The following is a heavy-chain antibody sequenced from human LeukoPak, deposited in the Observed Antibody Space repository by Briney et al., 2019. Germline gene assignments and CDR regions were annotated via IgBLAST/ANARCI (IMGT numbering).Heavy chain of an antibody. CDR3: ARSSIIAAAGPYYFDY. D-gene: IGHD6-13*01. CDR2: IIPIFGTA. CDR1: GYTFTSYG. V-gene: IGHV1-69*06. Sequence: SVKVSCKASGYTFTSYGISWVRQAPGQGLEWMGGIIPIFGTANCAQKFQGRVTITADKSTSTAYMELSSLRSEDTAVYYCARSSIIAAAGPYYFDYWGQGTLVTVSS. J-gene: IGHJ4*02.